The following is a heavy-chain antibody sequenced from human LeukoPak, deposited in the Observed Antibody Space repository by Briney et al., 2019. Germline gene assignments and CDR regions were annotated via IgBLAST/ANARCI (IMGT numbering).Heavy chain of an antibody. CDR3: AKEISYYYDSSGYYDY. D-gene: IGHD3-22*01. CDR2: ISGSGGST. CDR1: GFTFSSYA. J-gene: IGHJ4*02. V-gene: IGHV3-23*01. Sequence: GGSLRLSCAASGFTFSSYAMSWVRQAPGKGLEWVSAISGSGGSTYYADSVKGRFTISRDNSKSTLYLQMNSLRAEDTAVYYCAKEISYYYDSSGYYDYWGQGTLVTVSS.